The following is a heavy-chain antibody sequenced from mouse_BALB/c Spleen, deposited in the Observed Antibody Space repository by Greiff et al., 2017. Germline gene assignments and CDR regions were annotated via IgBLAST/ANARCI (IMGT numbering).Heavy chain of an antibody. CDR1: GYTFTSYW. CDR3: TRSGQLGLRGYFDY. V-gene: IGHV1-5*01. D-gene: IGHD3-2*01. Sequence: VQLQQSGTVLARPGASVKMSCKASGYTFTSYWMHWVKQRPGQGLEWIGAIYPGNSDTSYNQKFKGKAKLTAVTSTSTAYMELSSLTNEDSAVYYCTRSGQLGLRGYFDYWGQGTTLTVSS. CDR2: IYPGNSDT. J-gene: IGHJ2*01.